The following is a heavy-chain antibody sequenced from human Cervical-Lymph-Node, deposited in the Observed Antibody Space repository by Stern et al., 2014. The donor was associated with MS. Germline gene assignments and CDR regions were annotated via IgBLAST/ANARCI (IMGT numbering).Heavy chain of an antibody. CDR2: IYPGDSDV. Sequence: EVQLVESGAEVKKPGESLKISCKGSGYDFTSYWIGWVRQMPGKGLEWMGIIYPGDSDVRYSPSFQGQVTISADKSITTAYLEWSSLKASDTATYFCARHGYRGSHKPFDYWGQGTQVTVSS. CDR1: GYDFTSYW. J-gene: IGHJ4*02. D-gene: IGHD5-18*01. V-gene: IGHV5-51*01. CDR3: ARHGYRGSHKPFDY.